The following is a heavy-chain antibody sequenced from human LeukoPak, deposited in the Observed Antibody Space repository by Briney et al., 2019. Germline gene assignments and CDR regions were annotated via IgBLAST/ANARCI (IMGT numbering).Heavy chain of an antibody. D-gene: IGHD3-16*02. CDR2: INPSGSST. J-gene: IGHJ5*02. Sequence: WASVKVSCKASGYSFTSHYMHWVRQAPGQGLEWMGLINPSGSSTLYAQKFQGRVTMTRDMSTTTDYMELSSLRSEDTAVYYCARDNSVGDIAWWFDPWGQGTLGTVSS. CDR1: GYSFTSHY. CDR3: ARDNSVGDIAWWFDP. V-gene: IGHV1-46*01.